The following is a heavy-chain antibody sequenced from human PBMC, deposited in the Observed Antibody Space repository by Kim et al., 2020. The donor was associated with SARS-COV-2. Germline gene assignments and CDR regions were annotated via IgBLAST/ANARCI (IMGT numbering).Heavy chain of an antibody. D-gene: IGHD2-15*01. V-gene: IGHV4-59*01. CDR3: ARYFAPSTPRPDAFDI. CDR2: IYYNGST. CDR1: GGSISSYY. J-gene: IGHJ3*02. Sequence: SETLSLTCTVSGGSISSYYWSWIRQPPGKGLEWIGYIYYNGSTNYNPSLKSRVTISVDTSKNQFSLKLSSVTAADTAVYYCARYFAPSTPRPDAFDIWGQGTMVTVSS.